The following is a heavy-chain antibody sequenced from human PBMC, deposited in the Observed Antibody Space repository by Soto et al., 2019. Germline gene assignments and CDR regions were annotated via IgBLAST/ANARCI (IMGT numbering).Heavy chain of an antibody. J-gene: IGHJ4*02. Sequence: PGGSLRLSCAASGFTFSNFAMSWFRRAPGNGLEWVSTVSGSGHITYYADSVKGRFTISRDNSKNTLYLQMNSLTAEDTAVYFCAKDRLVVPAPISCLDFWGQGTLVTVSS. CDR2: VSGSGHIT. V-gene: IGHV3-23*01. CDR1: GFTFSNFA. D-gene: IGHD2-2*01. CDR3: AKDRLVVPAPISCLDF.